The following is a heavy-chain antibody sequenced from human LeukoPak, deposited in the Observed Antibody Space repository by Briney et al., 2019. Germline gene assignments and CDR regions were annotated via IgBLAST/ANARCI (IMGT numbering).Heavy chain of an antibody. CDR3: AKGLYGSGSYPGY. D-gene: IGHD3-10*01. CDR1: GFPFSSYG. V-gene: IGHV3-9*03. CDR2: ISWNSGFI. J-gene: IGHJ4*02. Sequence: GGSLRLSCAASGFPFSSYGMHWVRQAPGKGLEWVSGISWNSGFIGYADSVKGRFTISRDNAKNSLYLQMNSLRAEDMALYYCAKGLYGSGSYPGYWGQGTLVTVSS.